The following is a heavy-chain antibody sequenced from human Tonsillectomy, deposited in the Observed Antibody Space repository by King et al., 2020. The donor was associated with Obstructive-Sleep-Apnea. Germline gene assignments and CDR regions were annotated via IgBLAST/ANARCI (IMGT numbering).Heavy chain of an antibody. J-gene: IGHJ5*02. Sequence: VQLVESGGGLVQPGGALRLSFAASEFTLRNFLMHWGRQTPGKGLVWGSHINTDAPNTNYPDSVKGRFTISRDNAKNLLFLQMSSLRAEDTAVYYCVRDHRGWFDPWGQGTLVTVSS. D-gene: IGHD3-10*01. CDR2: INTDAPNT. V-gene: IGHV3-74*01. CDR1: EFTLRNFL. CDR3: VRDHRGWFDP.